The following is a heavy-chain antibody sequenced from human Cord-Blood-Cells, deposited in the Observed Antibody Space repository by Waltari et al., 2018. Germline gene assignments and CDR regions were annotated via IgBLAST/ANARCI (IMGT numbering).Heavy chain of an antibody. J-gene: IGHJ4*02. D-gene: IGHD6-19*01. CDR1: GFTFTSSA. CDR3: AADQGAVAGPMFDY. V-gene: IGHV1-58*01. CDR2: IVVGSSNT. Sequence: QMQLVQSGPEVKKPGTSVKVSCKASGFTFTSSAVQWVRQARGQRLEWIGWIVVGSSNTNYAQKFQERVTITRDMSTSTAYMELSSLRSEDTAVYYCAADQGAVAGPMFDYWGQGTLVTVSS.